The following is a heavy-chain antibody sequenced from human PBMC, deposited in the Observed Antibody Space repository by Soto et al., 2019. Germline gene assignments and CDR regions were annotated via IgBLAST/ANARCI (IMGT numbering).Heavy chain of an antibody. CDR3: ARGGLYRAVAGRTFDY. CDR1: GFTFSSYA. CDR2: ISSNEGST. J-gene: IGHJ4*02. V-gene: IGHV3-64*01. D-gene: IGHD6-19*01. Sequence: EVQLVESGGGLVQPGGSLRLCCAASGFTFSSYAMHWVRQAPGKGLEYVSAISSNEGSTYYANSVKGRFTISRDNSKNTLYLQMGSLRTEDMAVYYCARGGLYRAVAGRTFDYWGQGPLVTVSS.